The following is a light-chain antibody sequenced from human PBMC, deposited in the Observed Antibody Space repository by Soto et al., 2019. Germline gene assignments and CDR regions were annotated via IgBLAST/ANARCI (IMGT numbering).Light chain of an antibody. CDR2: DAS. CDR3: QQRSNWPPT. J-gene: IGKJ4*01. CDR1: QSVSSY. Sequence: EIMMTQSPATLSVSPGERATLSCRASQSVSSYLAWYQQKPGQAPRLLIYDASNRATGIPARFSGSGSGTDFTLTISSLEPEDFAVYYCQQRSNWPPTFGGGTKVDIK. V-gene: IGKV3-11*01.